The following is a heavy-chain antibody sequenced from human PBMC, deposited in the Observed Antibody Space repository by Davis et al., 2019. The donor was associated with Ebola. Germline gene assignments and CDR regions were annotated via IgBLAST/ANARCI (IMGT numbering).Heavy chain of an antibody. CDR2: IYSGGST. CDR1: GFTVSSNY. Sequence: GESLKISCAASGFTVSSNYMSWVRQAPGKGLEWVSVIYSGGSTYYADSVKGRFTISRHNSKNTLYLQMNSLRAEDTAVYYCARASPLAAAGTFDPWGQGTLVTVSS. CDR3: ARASPLAAAGTFDP. V-gene: IGHV3-53*04. J-gene: IGHJ5*02. D-gene: IGHD6-13*01.